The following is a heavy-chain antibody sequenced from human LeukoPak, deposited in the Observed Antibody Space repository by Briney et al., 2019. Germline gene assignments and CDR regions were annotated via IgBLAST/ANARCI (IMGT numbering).Heavy chain of an antibody. J-gene: IGHJ6*03. CDR1: GYSFTSYW. Sequence: GESLKICCKASGYSFTSYWICWVRQLPGKGLEWMGIIYPGDSDTRYSPFFQGQVTISADKSISTAYLQLSSLNASDTAMYYCARHPLRNYYMDVWGKGTTVTVSS. D-gene: IGHD4-17*01. CDR2: IYPGDSDT. CDR3: ARHPLRNYYMDV. V-gene: IGHV5-51*01.